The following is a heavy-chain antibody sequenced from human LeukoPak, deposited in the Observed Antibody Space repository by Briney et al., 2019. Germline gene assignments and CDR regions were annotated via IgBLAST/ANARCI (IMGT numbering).Heavy chain of an antibody. CDR1: GYTYTGYY. Sequence: PVKVSCKASGYTYTGYYIHWVRQPPAQGLEWMGCINPNSDGTNYAQKFQGRVTMTRDTCISTAYMELSRLRSDDTAVYYCARGIMTTVTHTESWGQGTLVTVSA. V-gene: IGHV1-2*02. J-gene: IGHJ4*02. CDR3: ARGIMTTVTHTES. CDR2: INPNSDGT. D-gene: IGHD4-17*01.